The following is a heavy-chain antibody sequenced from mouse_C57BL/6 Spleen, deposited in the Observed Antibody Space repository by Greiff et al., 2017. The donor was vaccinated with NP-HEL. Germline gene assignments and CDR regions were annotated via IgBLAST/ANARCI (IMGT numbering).Heavy chain of an antibody. D-gene: IGHD1-1*01. CDR1: GYSITSGYY. CDR3: AYYYGGFAY. CDR2: ISYDGSN. Sequence: DVKLQESGPGLVKPSQSLSLTCSVTGYSITSGYYWNWIRQFPGNKLEWMGYISYDGSNNYNPSLKNRISITRDTSKNQFFLKLNSVTTEDTATYYCAYYYGGFAYWGQGTLVTVSA. V-gene: IGHV3-6*01. J-gene: IGHJ3*01.